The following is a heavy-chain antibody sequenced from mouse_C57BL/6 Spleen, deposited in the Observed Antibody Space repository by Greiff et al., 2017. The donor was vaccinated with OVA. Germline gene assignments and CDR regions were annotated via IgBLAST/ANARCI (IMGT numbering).Heavy chain of an antibody. CDR2: IYPGSGNT. Sequence: QVQLQQSGAELVRPGASVKLSCKASGYTFTDYYINWVKQRPGQGLEWIARIYPGSGNTYYNEKFKGKATLTAEKSSSTAYMQLSSLTSEDSAVYFCARVSTVDAMDYWGQGTSVTVSS. J-gene: IGHJ4*01. CDR1: GYTFTDYY. V-gene: IGHV1-76*01. CDR3: ARVSTVDAMDY. D-gene: IGHD1-1*01.